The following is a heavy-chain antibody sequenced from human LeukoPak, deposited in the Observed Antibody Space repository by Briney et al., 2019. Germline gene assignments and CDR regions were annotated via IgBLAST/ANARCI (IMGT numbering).Heavy chain of an antibody. Sequence: PGGSLRLSCAASGFTFSSYTMNWVRQAPGKGLEWVSYISSSSSTIYYADSVKGRFTISRDNAKNSLYLQMNSLRVEDTAVYYCAKEAMIVVVDIFDYWGQGTLVTVSS. D-gene: IGHD3-22*01. V-gene: IGHV3-48*04. CDR2: ISSSSSTI. J-gene: IGHJ4*02. CDR3: AKEAMIVVVDIFDY. CDR1: GFTFSSYT.